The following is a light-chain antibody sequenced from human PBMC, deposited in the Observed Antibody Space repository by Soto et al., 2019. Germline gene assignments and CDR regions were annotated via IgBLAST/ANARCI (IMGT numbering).Light chain of an antibody. CDR3: SSYAGTNTPYV. V-gene: IGLV2-8*01. Sequence: QSALTQPPSASGSPGQSVTISCTGTSSDVGGYYYVSWYQQHPGKAPKLMIYEVSKRPSGVPDRFSGSKSGNTASLTVSGLQAEDEDDYYCSSYAGTNTPYVFGTGTKLTVL. J-gene: IGLJ1*01. CDR1: SSDVGGYYY. CDR2: EVS.